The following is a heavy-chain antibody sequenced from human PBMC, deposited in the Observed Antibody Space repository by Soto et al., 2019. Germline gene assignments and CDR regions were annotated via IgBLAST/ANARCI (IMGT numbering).Heavy chain of an antibody. J-gene: IGHJ4*02. CDR3: TTDDTHCSGGSCYDY. V-gene: IGHV3-15*01. CDR2: IKSKTDGGTT. D-gene: IGHD2-15*01. CDR1: GFTFSNAW. Sequence: GGSLRLSCAASGFTFSNAWMSWVRQAPGKGLDGVGRIKSKTDGGTTDYAAPVKGRFTISRDDSKNTLYLQMNSLKTEDTAVYYCTTDDTHCSGGSCYDYWGQGTLVTVSS.